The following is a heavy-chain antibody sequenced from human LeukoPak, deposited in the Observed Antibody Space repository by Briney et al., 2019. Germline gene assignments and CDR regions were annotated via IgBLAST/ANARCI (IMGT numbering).Heavy chain of an antibody. V-gene: IGHV4-4*07. Sequence: PSETLSLTCTVSGGSISSYYWSWIRQPAGKGLEWIGRIYTSGSTNYNPSLKSRVTMSVDTSKNQFSLKLSSVTAADTAVYYCARDAPSLLPSPQDDYWGQGTLVTVSS. CDR3: ARDAPSLLPSPQDDY. CDR2: IYTSGST. J-gene: IGHJ4*02. CDR1: GGSISSYY. D-gene: IGHD2-15*01.